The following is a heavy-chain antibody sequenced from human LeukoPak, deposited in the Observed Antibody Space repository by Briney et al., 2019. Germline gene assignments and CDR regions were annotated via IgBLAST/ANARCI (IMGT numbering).Heavy chain of an antibody. D-gene: IGHD3-3*01. CDR3: ARAPDFGDFYYYGMDV. Sequence: GGSLRLSCAASGFTFSSYEMNWVRQAPGKGLEWVSYISSSGSTIYYADSVKGRFTISRDNAKNSLYLQMNSLRAEDTAVCYCARAPDFGDFYYYGMDVWGQGTTVTVSS. CDR1: GFTFSSYE. J-gene: IGHJ6*02. V-gene: IGHV3-48*03. CDR2: ISSSGSTI.